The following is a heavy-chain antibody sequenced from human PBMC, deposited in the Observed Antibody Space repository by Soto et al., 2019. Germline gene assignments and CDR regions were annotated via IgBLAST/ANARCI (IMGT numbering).Heavy chain of an antibody. CDR1: GYNFGAYY. J-gene: IGHJ6*02. CDR3: ARGRDAASQFYSPHRMDV. CDR2: EDSITGGT. V-gene: IGHV1-2*02. D-gene: IGHD2-15*01. Sequence: ASVKVSCKASGYNFGAYYTYWVRQAPGRGLEWVGLEDSITGGTDYEERLRDRVNMTRDTSINTAYMELSRLRSDDTAIYFCARGRDAASQFYSPHRMDVWGQGTTVTVSS.